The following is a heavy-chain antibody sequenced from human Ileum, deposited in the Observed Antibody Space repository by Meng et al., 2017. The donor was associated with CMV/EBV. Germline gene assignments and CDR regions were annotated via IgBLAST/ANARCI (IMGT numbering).Heavy chain of an antibody. CDR2: ISYSGTT. CDR3: ARDMSIRWFYY. Sequence: QPQLQESGPGLVKPSETLSLTCSVSGGSTTDYWGWIRQPPGKGLEWIGSISYSGTTYYNPSLKSRLTVSLDTSKTQFSLMLTSVTAADTAVYYCARDMSIRWFYYWGQGTLVTASS. D-gene: IGHD3-3*02. J-gene: IGHJ4*02. CDR1: GGSTTDY. V-gene: IGHV4-39*07.